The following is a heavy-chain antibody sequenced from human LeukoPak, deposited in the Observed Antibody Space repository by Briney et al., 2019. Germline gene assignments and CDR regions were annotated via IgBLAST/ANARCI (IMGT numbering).Heavy chain of an antibody. CDR1: GFTFSSYA. CDR3: AKGSYYDSSGSFYLDY. D-gene: IGHD3-22*01. J-gene: IGHJ4*02. Sequence: GGSLRLSCAASGFTFSSYAMSWVRQAPGKGLEWVSDISGSGDNTYYADSVKGRFTISRDNSKNTLYVQVNSLGTEDTAAYYCAKGSYYDSSGSFYLDYWGQGTLVTVSS. CDR2: ISGSGDNT. V-gene: IGHV3-23*01.